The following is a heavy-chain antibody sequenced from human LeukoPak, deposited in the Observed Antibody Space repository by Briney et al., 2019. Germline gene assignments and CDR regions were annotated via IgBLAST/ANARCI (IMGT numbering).Heavy chain of an antibody. CDR1: GFTFYSSG. CDR3: ARARGSAYYTWDRGYYFDY. Sequence: GGSLRLSCAASGFTFYSSGMGWVRQAPGKGLEWVSAISGSGGATYYADSVKGRFTVSRDDSKNTLYLQMNSLRAEDTAVYYCARARGSAYYTWDRGYYFDYWGQGTLVTVSS. CDR2: ISGSGGAT. J-gene: IGHJ4*02. V-gene: IGHV3-23*01. D-gene: IGHD1-26*01.